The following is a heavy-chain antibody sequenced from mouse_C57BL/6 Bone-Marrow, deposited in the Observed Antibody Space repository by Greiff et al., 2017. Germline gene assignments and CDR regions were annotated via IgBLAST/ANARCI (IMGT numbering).Heavy chain of an antibody. Sequence: QVQLQQSGAELMKPGASVKLSCKATGYTFTGYWIEWVKQRPGHGLEWIGEILPGSGSTNYNENFKGKATFTADTSSNTAYMQLSSLTTEDSAIYCWARGGEWLRRRGDYYAMDYWGQGTSVTVSS. J-gene: IGHJ4*01. D-gene: IGHD2-2*01. CDR2: ILPGSGST. V-gene: IGHV1-9*01. CDR3: ARGGEWLRRRGDYYAMDY. CDR1: GYTFTGYW.